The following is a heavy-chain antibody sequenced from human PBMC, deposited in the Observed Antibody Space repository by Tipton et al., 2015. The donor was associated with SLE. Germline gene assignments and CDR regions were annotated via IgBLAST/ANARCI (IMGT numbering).Heavy chain of an antibody. CDR2: IWYDGSNK. J-gene: IGHJ6*02. CDR3: AMAIRQLARRDGMSV. Sequence: SLRLSCAASGFTFSSYGMHWVRQAPGKGLEWVAVIWYDGSNKYYADSVKGRFTISRDNSKSTLYLQMNSLRAEDTAVYYCAMAIRQLARRDGMSVWGQGTTVSVSS. V-gene: IGHV3-33*08. D-gene: IGHD6-6*01. CDR1: GFTFSSYG.